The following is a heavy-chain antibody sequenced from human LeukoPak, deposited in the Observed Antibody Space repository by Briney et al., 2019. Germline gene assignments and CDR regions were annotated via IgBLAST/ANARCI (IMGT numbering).Heavy chain of an antibody. CDR3: ARHDKNGGNLDAFDI. J-gene: IGHJ3*02. CDR1: GGSISSSSYS. Sequence: SETLSLTCTVSGGSISSSSYSWGWIRQPPGKRLEWIGSIYYSGRTYYNPSLKSRVTISVDTSKNQLSLKLSSVTAADPAVYYCARHDKNGGNLDAFDIWGQGTMVTVSS. CDR2: IYYSGRT. V-gene: IGHV4-39*01. D-gene: IGHD4-23*01.